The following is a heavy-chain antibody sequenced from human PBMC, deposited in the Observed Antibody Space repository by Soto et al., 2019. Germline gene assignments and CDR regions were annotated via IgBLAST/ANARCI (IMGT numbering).Heavy chain of an antibody. J-gene: IGHJ4*02. CDR3: AHAPLDYGDYAYGPTFDY. D-gene: IGHD4-17*01. CDR1: GFTFSSYG. V-gene: IGHV3-30*03. Sequence: QVQLVESGGGVVQPGRSLRLSCAASGFTFSSYGMHWVRQAPGKGLEWVAVISYDGSNKYYADSVKGRFTISRDNSKNAXXLEVHSQRAEDAAVYYCAHAPLDYGDYAYGPTFDYWGQGTLVTVSS. CDR2: ISYDGSNK.